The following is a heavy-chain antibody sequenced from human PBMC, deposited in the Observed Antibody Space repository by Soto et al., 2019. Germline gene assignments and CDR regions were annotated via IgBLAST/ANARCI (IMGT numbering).Heavy chain of an antibody. V-gene: IGHV3-30*18. CDR2: ISNDGSNK. J-gene: IGHJ4*02. D-gene: IGHD3-16*01. CDR3: AKGFGNHCALDY. CDR1: GFSFSTYG. Sequence: GGSLRLSCAASGFSFSTYGMHWVRQAPGKGLEWVAFISNDGSNKYYADSVKGRFTISRDNSKNTLYLQMNSLRAEDTAVYYCAKGFGNHCALDYWGQGTLVTVSS.